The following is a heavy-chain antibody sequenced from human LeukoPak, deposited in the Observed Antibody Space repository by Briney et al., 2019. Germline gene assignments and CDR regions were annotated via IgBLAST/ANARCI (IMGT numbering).Heavy chain of an antibody. Sequence: GGSLRLSCAASGFTINNYWMTWVRQAPGKGLEWVANIKQDGGEKYYADSVKGRFTISRDNAENSLYLQVNSLRAEDTAVYYCAKFNTSPGHALDIWGRGTMVTVPS. V-gene: IGHV3-7*01. CDR1: GFTINNYW. D-gene: IGHD2-2*01. CDR3: AKFNTSPGHALDI. J-gene: IGHJ3*02. CDR2: IKQDGGEK.